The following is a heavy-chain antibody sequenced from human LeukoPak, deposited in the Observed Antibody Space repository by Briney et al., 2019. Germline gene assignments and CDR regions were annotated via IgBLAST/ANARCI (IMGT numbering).Heavy chain of an antibody. D-gene: IGHD4-23*01. Sequence: SGTLSLTCTVSGGSLSTSYWSWVRQPAGKGLEWIGRLSPSGSTNYNPSLKGRVTMSADTSKNQFSLILTSVTAADTAVYYCARDPNSALWGQGTLVTVSS. CDR1: GGSLSTSY. J-gene: IGHJ4*02. V-gene: IGHV4-4*07. CDR2: LSPSGST. CDR3: ARDPNSAL.